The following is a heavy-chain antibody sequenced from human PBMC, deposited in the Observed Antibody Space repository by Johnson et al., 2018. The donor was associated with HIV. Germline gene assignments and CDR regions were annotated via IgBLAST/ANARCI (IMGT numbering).Heavy chain of an antibody. CDR2: IRSKPYGGTT. J-gene: IGHJ3*02. V-gene: IGHV3-49*03. CDR1: GFTFGDYA. Sequence: EMQLVESGGGLVQPGRSLRLSCTASGFTFGDYAMSWFRQAPGKGLEWVGFIRSKPYGGTTEYAASVKGRFTISRDDSKSIAYLQMNSLKTDDTAMYHCARGVLPHLLDAFDIWGQGTMVTVSS. D-gene: IGHD3-10*01. CDR3: ARGVLPHLLDAFDI.